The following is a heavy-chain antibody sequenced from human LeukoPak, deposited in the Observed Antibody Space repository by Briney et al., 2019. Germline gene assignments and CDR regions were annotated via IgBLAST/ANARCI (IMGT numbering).Heavy chain of an antibody. V-gene: IGHV3-66*03. CDR2: ISTSGNL. CDR1: GFTVSNNY. J-gene: IGHJ4*02. CDR3: ARGPTWDYLLDY. D-gene: IGHD1-7*01. Sequence: GGSLRLSCAASGFTVSNNYMSWIRRAPGKGLEWVSLISTSGNLHYADSVRGRFTISRDFSKNTLYLEMYSLTVEDTAVYYCARGPTWDYLLDYWGQGTLVTVSS.